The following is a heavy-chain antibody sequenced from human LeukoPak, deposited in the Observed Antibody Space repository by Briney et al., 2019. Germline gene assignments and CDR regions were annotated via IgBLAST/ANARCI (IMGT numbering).Heavy chain of an antibody. J-gene: IGHJ6*02. CDR3: ARLSPYGMDV. V-gene: IGHV4-59*08. CDR2: ISYSGAT. CDR1: AGSISSDY. Sequence: ETLSLTCVVSAGSISSDYWSWIRQPPGKGLEWIGCISYSGATNYNPSLNSRVTISIDTSKTQFSLRLTSVTAADTAVYYCARLSPYGMDVWGQGTTVTVSS.